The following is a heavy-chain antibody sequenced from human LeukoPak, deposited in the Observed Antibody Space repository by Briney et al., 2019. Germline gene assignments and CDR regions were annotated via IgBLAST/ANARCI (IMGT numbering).Heavy chain of an antibody. CDR3: ARRVRYDSSGYSPAHFDY. J-gene: IGHJ4*02. CDR1: AGSISSSSYY. V-gene: IGHV4-39*01. D-gene: IGHD3-22*01. Sequence: SETLSLTCTVSAGSISSSSYYWGWIRQPPGKGLEWSGRIYYSGSTYYNPSLKTRATISVDTSKNQFSLKVSSVTAADTAVVYCARRVRYDSSGYSPAHFDYWGQGTLVTVSS. CDR2: IYYSGST.